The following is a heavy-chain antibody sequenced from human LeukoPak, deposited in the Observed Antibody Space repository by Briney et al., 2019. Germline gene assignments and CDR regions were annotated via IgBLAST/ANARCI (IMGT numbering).Heavy chain of an antibody. CDR3: AKAAGSNWFDP. CDR1: GFTFDDYA. Sequence: TGGSLRLSCAASGFTFDDYAMHWVRQAPGKGLEWVSGISWNSGSIGYADSVKGRFTISRDNAKNSLYLQMNSLRAEDTALYYCAKAAGSNWFDPWGQGTLVTVSS. D-gene: IGHD6-13*01. V-gene: IGHV3-9*01. CDR2: ISWNSGSI. J-gene: IGHJ5*02.